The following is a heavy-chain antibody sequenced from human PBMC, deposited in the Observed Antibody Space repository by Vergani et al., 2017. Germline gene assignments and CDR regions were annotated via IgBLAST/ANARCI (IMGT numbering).Heavy chain of an antibody. CDR3: ARSLSTNPEAFDI. D-gene: IGHD2-2*01. CDR2: IYYSGST. V-gene: IGHV4-31*03. J-gene: IGHJ3*02. Sequence: SGPGLVKPSHTLSLTCTVSGGSISSGGYYWSWIRQHPGKGLEWIGYIYYSGSTYYNPSLKSRVTISVDTSKNQFSLKLSSVTAAATAVYYCARSLSTNPEAFDIWGQGTMVTVSS. CDR1: GGSISSGGYY.